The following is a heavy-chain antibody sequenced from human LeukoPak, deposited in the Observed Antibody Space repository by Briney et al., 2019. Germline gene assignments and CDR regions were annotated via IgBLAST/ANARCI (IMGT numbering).Heavy chain of an antibody. D-gene: IGHD1-1*01. J-gene: IGHJ4*02. CDR1: GGSIGSINW. CDR3: ARRTTSGFSFFDY. CDR2: IYHSGST. V-gene: IGHV4-4*02. Sequence: TSETLSLTCAVSGGSIGSINWWSWVRQPPGKGLEWIGEIYHSGSTNYNPSRKSRVTISVDKSKNQFSLKLSSVTAADTAVYYCARRTTSGFSFFDYWGQGTLVTVSS.